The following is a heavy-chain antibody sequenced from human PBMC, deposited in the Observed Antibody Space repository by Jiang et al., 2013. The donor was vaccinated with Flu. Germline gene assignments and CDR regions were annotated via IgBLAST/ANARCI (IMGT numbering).Heavy chain of an antibody. CDR3: ARLDRNWGEPDY. J-gene: IGHJ4*02. CDR1: GGSFSGYY. Sequence: LLKPSETLSLTCAVYGGSFSGYYWSWIRQPPGKGLEWIGSIFYTGSAYYNPSLKGRVPIYLDTSKNQFSLKVHSVTAADTAVYYCARLDRNWGEPDYWGPGILVTVSS. CDR2: IFYTGSA. D-gene: IGHD7-27*01. V-gene: IGHV4-34*12.